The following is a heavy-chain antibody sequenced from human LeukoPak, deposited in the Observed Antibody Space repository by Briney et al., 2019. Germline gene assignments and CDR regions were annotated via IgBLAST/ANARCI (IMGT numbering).Heavy chain of an antibody. V-gene: IGHV3-23*01. CDR3: AKDRGYSGYADIY. J-gene: IGHJ4*02. CDR2: ISGSGGST. D-gene: IGHD5-12*01. CDR1: GFTFSSYA. Sequence: PGGSLRLSCAASGFTFSSYAMSWVRQAPGKGLEWVSAISGSGGSTYYADSVKGRFTISRDNSKNTLYPQMDSLRAEDTAVYYCAKDRGYSGYADIYWGQGTLVTVSS.